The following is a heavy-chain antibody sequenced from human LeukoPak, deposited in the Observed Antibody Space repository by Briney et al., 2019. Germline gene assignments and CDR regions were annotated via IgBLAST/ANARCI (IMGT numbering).Heavy chain of an antibody. D-gene: IGHD4-11*01. Sequence: VGSLRLSCAASGFTFSSFSMNCVRQAPGKGLEWVSYISSTSSTIYYADSVKGRFTISRDNAKNSLYLQMDSLRAEDTAVYYCARAHPGDYSDFQFDYWGQGTLVTVSS. J-gene: IGHJ4*02. CDR1: GFTFSSFS. CDR2: ISSTSSTI. V-gene: IGHV3-48*01. CDR3: ARAHPGDYSDFQFDY.